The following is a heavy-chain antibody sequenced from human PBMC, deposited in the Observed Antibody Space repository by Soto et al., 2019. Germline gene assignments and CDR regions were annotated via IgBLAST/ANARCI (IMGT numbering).Heavy chain of an antibody. J-gene: IGHJ4*02. V-gene: IGHV3-30-3*01. Sequence: QVQLVESGGGVVQPGRSLRLSCAASGFTFSSYAMHWVRQAPGKGLEWVAVISYVGSNKYYADSVKGRFTISRDNSKNTLYLQMNSLRAEDTAVYYCARDKRDLRFLEWSYYFDYWGQGTLVTVSS. CDR1: GFTFSSYA. CDR2: ISYVGSNK. CDR3: ARDKRDLRFLEWSYYFDY. D-gene: IGHD3-3*01.